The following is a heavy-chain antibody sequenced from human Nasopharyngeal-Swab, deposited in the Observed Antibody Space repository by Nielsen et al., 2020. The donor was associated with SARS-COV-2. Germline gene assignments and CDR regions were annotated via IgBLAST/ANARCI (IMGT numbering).Heavy chain of an antibody. CDR3: ARALWGSYYYGMDV. CDR2: ISYEGSNK. CDR1: GFTFSSYA. D-gene: IGHD7-27*01. J-gene: IGHJ6*02. V-gene: IGHV3-30*04. Sequence: GESLKISCAASGFTFSSYAMHWVRQAPGKGLEWVAVISYEGSNKYYADSVKGRFTISRDNSKNTLYLQMSSLRAGDTAVYYCARALWGSYYYGMDVWGQGTTVTVSS.